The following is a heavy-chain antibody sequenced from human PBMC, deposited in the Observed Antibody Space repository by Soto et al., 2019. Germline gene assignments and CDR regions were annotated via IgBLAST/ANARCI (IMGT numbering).Heavy chain of an antibody. J-gene: IGHJ6*02. CDR2: NSAYNGNT. Sequence: QVQLVQSGAEVKKPGASVKVSCKASGYTFTSYGISWVRQAPGQGLEWMGWNSAYNGNTNYAQKLQGRVTMTTDTSTSTAYMELRSLRSDDTAVYYCARVKMVRGVGTPPQSYGMDVWGQGTTVTVSS. CDR1: GYTFTSYG. D-gene: IGHD3-10*01. CDR3: ARVKMVRGVGTPPQSYGMDV. V-gene: IGHV1-18*01.